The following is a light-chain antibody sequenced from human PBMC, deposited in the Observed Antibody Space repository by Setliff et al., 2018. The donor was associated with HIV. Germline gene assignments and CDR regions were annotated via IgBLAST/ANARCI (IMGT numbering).Light chain of an antibody. Sequence: DIQMTQSPSTLSASVGDRVTITCRASQSISSWLAWYQQKPGKAPKLLIYKASSLESGVPSRFSGSESGTEFTLTISSLQADDFATYYCQQYHSHLGGGTKVDIK. CDR3: QQYHSH. CDR2: KAS. CDR1: QSISSW. V-gene: IGKV1-5*03. J-gene: IGKJ4*01.